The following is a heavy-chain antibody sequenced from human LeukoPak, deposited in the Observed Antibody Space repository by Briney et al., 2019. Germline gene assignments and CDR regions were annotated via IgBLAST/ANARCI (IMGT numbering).Heavy chain of an antibody. CDR3: ARDLYGGTSATFDY. D-gene: IGHD4-23*01. V-gene: IGHV1-2*02. Sequence: ASVKVSCKASGYTFTGYYMHWVRQALGQGLEWMGWINPNSGGTYYAQKFQGRVTMTSDTSISTAYMELSRLRSDNTAVYYCARDLYGGTSATFDYWGQGTLVTVSS. J-gene: IGHJ4*02. CDR1: GYTFTGYY. CDR2: INPNSGGT.